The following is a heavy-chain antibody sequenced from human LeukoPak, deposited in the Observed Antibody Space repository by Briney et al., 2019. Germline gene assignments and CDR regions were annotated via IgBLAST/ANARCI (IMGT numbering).Heavy chain of an antibody. D-gene: IGHD1-1*01. J-gene: IGHJ4*02. CDR2: ISDDGSDK. CDR3: ARDRGYNWNDRAFDY. V-gene: IGHV3-30*04. Sequence: GGSLRLSCAASGFTFSSYAMHWVRQAPGKGLEWVAVISDDGSDKYYADSVKGRFTISRDNSKNTLYLQMNSLRAEDTAVYYCARDRGYNWNDRAFDYWGQGTLVTVSS. CDR1: GFTFSSYA.